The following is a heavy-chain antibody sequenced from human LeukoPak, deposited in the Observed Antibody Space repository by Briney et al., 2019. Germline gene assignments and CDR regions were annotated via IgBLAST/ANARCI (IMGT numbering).Heavy chain of an antibody. CDR2: INPNSGGA. CDR1: GYTFTGYY. D-gene: IGHD3-22*01. CDR3: ARDLPEETPYDSSGYQDY. Sequence: ASVKVSCKASGYTFTGYYMHWVRQAPGQGLEWMGWINPNSGGANYAQKFQGRVTMTRDTSISTAYMELSRLGSDDTAVYYCARDLPEETPYDSSGYQDYWGQGTLVTVSS. V-gene: IGHV1-2*02. J-gene: IGHJ4*02.